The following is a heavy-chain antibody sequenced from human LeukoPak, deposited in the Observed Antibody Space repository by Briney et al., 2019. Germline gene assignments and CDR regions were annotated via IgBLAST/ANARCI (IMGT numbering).Heavy chain of an antibody. CDR2: IYHSGST. J-gene: IGHJ5*02. CDR1: GYSISSGYY. D-gene: IGHD3-3*01. CDR3: ARQSFWSGSNWFDP. V-gene: IGHV4-38-2*01. Sequence: PSETLSLTCAVSGYSISSGYYWGWIRQPPGKGLEWIGSIYHSGSTYYNPSLKSRVTISVDTSKNQFSLKLSSVTAADTAVYYCARQSFWSGSNWFDPWGQGTLVTVSS.